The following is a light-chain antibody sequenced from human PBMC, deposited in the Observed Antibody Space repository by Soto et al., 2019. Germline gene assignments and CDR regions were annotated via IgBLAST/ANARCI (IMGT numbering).Light chain of an antibody. CDR1: SSDVGAYNS. V-gene: IGLV2-14*03. J-gene: IGLJ1*01. CDR2: DVS. Sequence: QSVLTQPASVSGSPGQSITISCTGTSSDVGAYNSVSWYQQHPGEAPKLVIYDVSSRPSGVSDRFSGSKSGSTASLTISGLQAEDEADYYCCSYTSSVTYAFGTGTKVTVL. CDR3: CSYTSSVTYA.